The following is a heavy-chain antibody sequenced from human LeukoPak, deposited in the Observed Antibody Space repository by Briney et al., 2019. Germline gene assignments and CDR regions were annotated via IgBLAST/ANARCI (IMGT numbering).Heavy chain of an antibody. Sequence: GGSLRLSCAASGFTFDDYAMHWVRQAPGKGLEWVSLISWGGGSTYYAGSVKGRFTISRDNSKNPLYLHMNSLRAEDTALYYCAKDRSGNSYGHFDYWGQGTLVTVSS. CDR3: AKDRSGNSYGHFDY. V-gene: IGHV3-43D*04. CDR1: GFTFDDYA. D-gene: IGHD3-10*01. CDR2: ISWGGGST. J-gene: IGHJ4*02.